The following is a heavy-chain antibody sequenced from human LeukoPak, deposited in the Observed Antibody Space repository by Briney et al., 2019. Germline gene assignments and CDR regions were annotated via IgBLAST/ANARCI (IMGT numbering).Heavy chain of an antibody. CDR1: GYTFTIYD. D-gene: IGHD6-6*01. V-gene: IGHV1-8*03. CDR2: MNPNSGNT. CDR3: ARGNRGSSSFDC. J-gene: IGHJ4*02. Sequence: ASVKVSCTASGYTFTIYDINWVRQATGQGLEWMGWMNPNSGNTGYAQKFQGRVTITRNTSISTAYMELSSLRSEDTAVYYCARGNRGSSSFDCWGQGTLVTVSS.